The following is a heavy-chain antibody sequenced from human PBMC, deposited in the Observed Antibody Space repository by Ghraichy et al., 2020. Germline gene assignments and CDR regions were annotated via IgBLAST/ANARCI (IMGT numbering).Heavy chain of an antibody. CDR3: ARDRPEDTAMVN. CDR2: INAGNGNT. V-gene: IGHV1-3*01. CDR1: GYTFTSYA. Sequence: ASVKVSCKASGYTFTSYAMHWVRQAPGQRLEWMGWINAGNGNTKYSQKFQGRVTITADESTSTAYMELSSLRSEDTAVYYCARDRPEDTAMVNWGQGTLVTVSS. J-gene: IGHJ4*02. D-gene: IGHD5-18*01.